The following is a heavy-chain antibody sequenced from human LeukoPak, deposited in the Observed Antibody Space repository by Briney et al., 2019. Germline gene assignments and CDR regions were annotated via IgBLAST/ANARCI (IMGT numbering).Heavy chain of an antibody. V-gene: IGHV4-34*01. D-gene: IGHD3-10*01. CDR3: ARGRGLLHWFDP. CDR2: INHSGST. J-gene: IGHJ5*02. CDR1: GGSFSGYY. Sequence: SETLSLTCAVYGGSFSGYYWSWIRQPPGKGLEWIGEINHSGSTNYNPSLKSRVTISVDTSKNQFSLKLSSVTAADTAVYYCARGRGLLHWFDPWGQGTLVTVSS.